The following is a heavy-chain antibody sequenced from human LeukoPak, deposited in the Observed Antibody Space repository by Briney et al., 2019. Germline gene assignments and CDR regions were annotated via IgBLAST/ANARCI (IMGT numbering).Heavy chain of an antibody. Sequence: KPSETLSLPCTVSGGSVSSGSYYWSWIRQPAGKGLEWIGYIYYSGSTNYNPSLKSRVTISVDTSKNQFSLKLSSVTAADTAVYYCARADIVVVPAAKDDAFDIWGQGTMVTVSS. CDR1: GGSVSSGSYY. CDR2: IYYSGST. CDR3: ARADIVVVPAAKDDAFDI. D-gene: IGHD2-2*01. V-gene: IGHV4-61*01. J-gene: IGHJ3*02.